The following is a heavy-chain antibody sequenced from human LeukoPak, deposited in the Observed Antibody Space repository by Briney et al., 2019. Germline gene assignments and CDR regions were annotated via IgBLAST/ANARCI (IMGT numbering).Heavy chain of an antibody. V-gene: IGHV3-30*02. CDR3: AKGYSGYDFSVSLSGQNAFDI. CDR2: IRYDGSNK. CDR1: GFTFSSYG. J-gene: IGHJ3*02. D-gene: IGHD5-12*01. Sequence: PGGSLRLSCAASGFTFSSYGMHWVRQAPGKGLEWVAFIRYDGSNKYYADSVKGRFTISRDNSKNTLYLQMNSLRAEDTAVYYCAKGYSGYDFSVSLSGQNAFDIWAQGTMVTVSS.